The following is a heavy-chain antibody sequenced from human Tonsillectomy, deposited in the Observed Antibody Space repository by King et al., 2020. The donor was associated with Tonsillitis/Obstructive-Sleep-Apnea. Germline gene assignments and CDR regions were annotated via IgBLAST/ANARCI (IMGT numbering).Heavy chain of an antibody. CDR3: ARDLVVPSLYYYYMDV. Sequence: VQLVESGGGLIQPGGSLRLSCAASGFTVSSNYMSWVRQAPGKGLEWVSVIYRGGRTYYADSVNGRFTISRDNSKNTLYLQMNSLRAEDTAVYYCARDLVVPSLYYYYMDVWGKGTTVTVSS. CDR1: GFTVSSNY. V-gene: IGHV3-53*01. D-gene: IGHD6-6*01. J-gene: IGHJ6*03. CDR2: IYRGGRT.